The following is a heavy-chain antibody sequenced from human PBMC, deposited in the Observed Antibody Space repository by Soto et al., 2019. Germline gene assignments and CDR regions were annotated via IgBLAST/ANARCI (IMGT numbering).Heavy chain of an antibody. CDR1: GGSVSSGSYY. D-gene: IGHD3-22*01. V-gene: IGHV4-61*01. CDR2: IYYSGST. Sequence: SETLSLTCTVSGGSVSSGSYYWSWIRQPPGKGLEWIGYIYYSGSTNYNPSLKSRVTISVDTSKNQFSLKLSSVTAADTAVYYCARAKRDTYYYDSSGYYPYYYYYGMDVWGQGTTVTVSS. CDR3: ARAKRDTYYYDSSGYYPYYYYYGMDV. J-gene: IGHJ6*02.